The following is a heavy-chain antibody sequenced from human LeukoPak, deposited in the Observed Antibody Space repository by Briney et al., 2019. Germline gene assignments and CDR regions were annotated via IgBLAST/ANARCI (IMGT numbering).Heavy chain of an antibody. J-gene: IGHJ4*02. CDR2: TYYRSKWHN. CDR1: GDSLSSNSAA. Sequence: SQTLSLTCAISGDSLSSNSAAWNWIRQSPSRGLEWLGRTYYRSKWHNDYTLSVKSRITINPDTSKNQFSLQLNSVTPEDMAVYYCARSAGHFDYWGQRTLVTVSS. CDR3: ARSAGHFDY. V-gene: IGHV6-1*01.